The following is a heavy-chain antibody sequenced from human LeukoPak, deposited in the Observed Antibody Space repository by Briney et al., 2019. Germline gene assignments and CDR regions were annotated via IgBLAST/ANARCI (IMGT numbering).Heavy chain of an antibody. J-gene: IGHJ4*02. Sequence: PGRSLRLSCAASGFTFSSYEMNWVRQAPGKGLEWVSYISSSGSARYYADSVKGRFTISRDNAKNSLYLQMNSLRAEDTAVYYCARLLTGVPDYWGQGTRVTVSA. D-gene: IGHD1-14*01. V-gene: IGHV3-48*03. CDR3: ARLLTGVPDY. CDR2: ISSSGSAR. CDR1: GFTFSSYE.